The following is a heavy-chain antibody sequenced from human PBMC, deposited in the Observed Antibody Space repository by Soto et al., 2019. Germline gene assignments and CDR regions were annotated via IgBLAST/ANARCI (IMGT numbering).Heavy chain of an antibody. CDR3: AKEDRTIFGVVIGRTPDY. CDR2: ISYDGSNK. Sequence: GGSLRLSCAASGFTFSSYGMHWVRQAPGKGLEWVAVISYDGSNKYYADSVKGRFTISRDNSKNTLYLQMNSLRAEDTAVYYCAKEDRTIFGVVIGRTPDYWGQGTLVTVSS. V-gene: IGHV3-30*18. J-gene: IGHJ4*02. D-gene: IGHD3-3*01. CDR1: GFTFSSYG.